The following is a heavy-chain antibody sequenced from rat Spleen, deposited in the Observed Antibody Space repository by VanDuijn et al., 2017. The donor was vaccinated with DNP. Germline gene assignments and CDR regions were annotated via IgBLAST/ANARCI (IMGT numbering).Heavy chain of an antibody. CDR3: ARHEEQPWFAY. CDR1: GFTFSSHW. D-gene: IGHD1-5*01. CDR2: INKDGGGT. Sequence: EVQVVETGGGLVQPGRSLKLSCVASGFTFSSHWMYWIRQVPGKGLDWVASINKDGGGTYYQDSVKGRFTISRDNAENTVYLQMNSLRSEDTATYYCARHEEQPWFAYWGQGTLVTVSS. J-gene: IGHJ3*01. V-gene: IGHV5-58*01.